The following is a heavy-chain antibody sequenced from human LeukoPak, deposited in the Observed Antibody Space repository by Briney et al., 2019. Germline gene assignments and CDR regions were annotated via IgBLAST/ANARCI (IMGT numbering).Heavy chain of an antibody. V-gene: IGHV5-51*01. D-gene: IGHD2-15*01. CDR2: IYPGDSDT. CDR1: GYSFTSYW. CDR3: ARHTVAATGRDWFDP. Sequence: GESLKISCKGSGYSFTSYWIGRVRQMPGKGLEWMGIIYPGDSDTRYSPSFQGQVTISADKSISTAYLQWSSLKASDTAMYYCARHTVAATGRDWFDPWGQGTLVTVSS. J-gene: IGHJ5*02.